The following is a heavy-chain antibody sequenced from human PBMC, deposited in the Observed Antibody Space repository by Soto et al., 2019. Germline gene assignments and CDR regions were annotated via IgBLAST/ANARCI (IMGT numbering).Heavy chain of an antibody. J-gene: IGHJ4*02. CDR3: AKAPVDYVWGSYDY. CDR1: GFTFSSYA. V-gene: IGHV3-23*01. CDR2: ISGSGGST. D-gene: IGHD3-16*01. Sequence: EVQLLESGGGLVQPGGSLRLSCAASGFTFSSYAMSWVRQAPGKGLEWVSAISGSGGSTYYADSVKGRFSISRDNSKNTLYLQMNSLRAEDTAVYYCAKAPVDYVWGSYDYWGQGTLVTVSS.